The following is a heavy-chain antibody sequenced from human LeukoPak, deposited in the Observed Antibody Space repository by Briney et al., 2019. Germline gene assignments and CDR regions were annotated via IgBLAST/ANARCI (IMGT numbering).Heavy chain of an antibody. CDR3: ARDSAAAGTFVDY. CDR2: IIPIFGTA. CDR1: GGTFSSYA. J-gene: IGHJ4*02. V-gene: IGHV1-69*05. D-gene: IGHD6-13*01. Sequence: SVKVSCKASGGTFSSYAISWVRQAPGQGLEWMGGIIPIFGTANYAQKFQGRVTMTRDTSTITVYMELSSLRSEDTAVYYCARDSAAAGTFVDYWGQGTLVTASS.